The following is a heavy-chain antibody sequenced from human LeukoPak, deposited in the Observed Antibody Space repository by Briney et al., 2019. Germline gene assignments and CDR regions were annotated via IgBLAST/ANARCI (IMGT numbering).Heavy chain of an antibody. Sequence: TGGSLRLSCAASGFTFSTYSMNWVRQAPGKGLEWVSSISGSGSITYYADSVKGRFTISRDTSKNTLWLQMNSLRVDDTALYYCAKSLGGDYGSGSYYVVFDSWGQGTLVTVSS. CDR3: AKSLGGDYGSGSYYVVFDS. CDR1: GFTFSTYS. J-gene: IGHJ4*02. V-gene: IGHV3-23*01. D-gene: IGHD3-10*01. CDR2: ISGSGSIT.